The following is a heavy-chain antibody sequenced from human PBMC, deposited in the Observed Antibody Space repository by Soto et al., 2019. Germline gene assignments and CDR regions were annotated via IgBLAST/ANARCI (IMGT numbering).Heavy chain of an antibody. CDR2: INAGSGYT. D-gene: IGHD4-17*01. Sequence: QVQLVQSGAEVKKPGASVKVSCKASGYTFTSYSMHWVRQAPGQRLEWLGWINAGSGYTKYSEKFQGRITLTRDTSATTAYMELSSLRFEDTAVYYCASGLPGYFDYWGQGTLVTISS. CDR1: GYTFTSYS. J-gene: IGHJ4*02. V-gene: IGHV1-3*01. CDR3: ASGLPGYFDY.